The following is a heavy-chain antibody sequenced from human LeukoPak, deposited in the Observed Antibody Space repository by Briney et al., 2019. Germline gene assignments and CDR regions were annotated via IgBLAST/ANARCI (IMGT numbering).Heavy chain of an antibody. D-gene: IGHD3-10*01. CDR1: GFTFSSYS. V-gene: IGHV3-48*01. CDR3: ASRGGFYMDV. CDR2: ISSSSSTI. Sequence: GGSLRLSCAASGFTFSSYSMNWVRQAPGKGLEWVSYISSSSSTIYYADSVKGRFPTSRDNAKNSLYLQMNSLRAEDTAVYYCASRGGFYMDVWGKGTTVTVSS. J-gene: IGHJ6*03.